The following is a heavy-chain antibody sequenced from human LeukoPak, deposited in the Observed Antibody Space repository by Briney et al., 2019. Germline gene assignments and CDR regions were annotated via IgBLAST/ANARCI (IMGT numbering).Heavy chain of an antibody. CDR3: ARGPWFGELLY. Sequence: PGGSLRLSCAASGFTFSSYSMNWVRQAPGKGLEWVSYISSSSSTIYYADSVKGRFTISRDNAKNSLYLQMNSLRAEDTAVYYCARGPWFGELLYWGQGTLVTASS. D-gene: IGHD3-10*01. J-gene: IGHJ4*02. V-gene: IGHV3-48*01. CDR2: ISSSSSTI. CDR1: GFTFSSYS.